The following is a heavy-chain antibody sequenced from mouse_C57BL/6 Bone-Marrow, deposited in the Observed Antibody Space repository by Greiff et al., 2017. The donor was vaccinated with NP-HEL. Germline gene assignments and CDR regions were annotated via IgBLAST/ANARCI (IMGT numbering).Heavy chain of an antibody. J-gene: IGHJ2*01. CDR1: GFTFSSYA. CDR3: ASYGNYVEGYFDY. D-gene: IGHD2-1*01. Sequence: EVQLVESGGGLVKPGGSLKLSCAASGFTFSSYAMSWVRQTPEKRLEWVATISDGGSYTYYPDNVKGRFTISRDNAKNNLYLQMSHLKSEDTAMYYCASYGNYVEGYFDYWGQGTTLTVSS. V-gene: IGHV5-4*01. CDR2: ISDGGSYT.